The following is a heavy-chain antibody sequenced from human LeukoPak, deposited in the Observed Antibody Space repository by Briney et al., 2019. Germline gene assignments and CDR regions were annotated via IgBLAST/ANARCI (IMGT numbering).Heavy chain of an antibody. V-gene: IGHV3-23*01. Sequence: GGSLRLSCAASGFTFSSYAMSWVRQAPGKGLEWVSAISGSGGSTYYADSVKGRFTISRDNAKNSLYLQMNSLRAEDTAVYYCARDLRVARYCSGGSCYHYYGMDVWGQGTTVTVSS. J-gene: IGHJ6*02. CDR1: GFTFSSYA. CDR3: ARDLRVARYCSGGSCYHYYGMDV. D-gene: IGHD2-15*01. CDR2: ISGSGGST.